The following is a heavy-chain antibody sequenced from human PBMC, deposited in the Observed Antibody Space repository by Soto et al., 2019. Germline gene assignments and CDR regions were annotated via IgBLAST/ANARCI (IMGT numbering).Heavy chain of an antibody. J-gene: IGHJ3*02. CDR1: GFTFSKAC. D-gene: IGHD3-9*01. CDR2: IKSKADGGTT. V-gene: IGHV3-15*01. CDR3: TTRPPFDPDAVDI. Sequence: GGPRRCPCAASGFTFSKACLSWGRKAPGKGLEWVGRIKSKADGGTTDYAAPVKGRFTISRDDSKNTLYLQMNSLKTGDTAVYYCTTRPPFDPDAVDIWGQGTMVTVSS.